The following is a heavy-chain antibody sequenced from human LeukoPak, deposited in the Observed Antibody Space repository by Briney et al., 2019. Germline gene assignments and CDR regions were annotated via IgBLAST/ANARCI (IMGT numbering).Heavy chain of an antibody. V-gene: IGHV5-51*01. Sequence: GESLKISCKASEYTFTNYWIGWVRHTPGKGLEWMGIIHPGDSDTRYRTSFQGQVTMSVDESTSTAYLHWTSLKASDTAIYYCARHAGYCTGGKCYSFYYFDYWGQGTLVTVSS. CDR1: EYTFTNYW. CDR3: ARHAGYCTGGKCYSFYYFDY. D-gene: IGHD2-15*01. J-gene: IGHJ4*02. CDR2: IHPGDSDT.